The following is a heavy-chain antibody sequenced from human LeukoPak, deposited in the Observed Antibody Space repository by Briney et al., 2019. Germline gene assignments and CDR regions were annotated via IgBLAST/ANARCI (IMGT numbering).Heavy chain of an antibody. CDR3: AREVVVPAAPTCYYFDY. D-gene: IGHD2-2*01. J-gene: IGHJ4*02. V-gene: IGHV1-8*01. Sequence: GASVKVSCTASGYTFTSYDINWVRQSTGQGLEWMGWMNPNSGNTGYAQKFQGRVTMTRNTSISTAYMELSSLRSEDTAVYYCAREVVVPAAPTCYYFDYWGQGTLVTVSS. CDR1: GYTFTSYD. CDR2: MNPNSGNT.